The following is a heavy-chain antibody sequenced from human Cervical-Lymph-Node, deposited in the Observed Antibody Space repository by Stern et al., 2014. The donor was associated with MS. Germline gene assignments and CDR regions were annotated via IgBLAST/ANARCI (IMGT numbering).Heavy chain of an antibody. Sequence: VQLVQSGGGVVQPGRSLRLTCTVSGFTFSSYGMHWVRQAPGKGLEWVSVISYDGSDTYYAESVKGRFTISRDNTKNTLDLEMRRLRREDTAVYYCVKRGITEVRGVRLGDYWGPGTLVIVSS. V-gene: IGHV3-30*18. J-gene: IGHJ4*02. D-gene: IGHD3-10*01. CDR3: VKRGITEVRGVRLGDY. CDR2: ISYDGSDT. CDR1: GFTFSSYG.